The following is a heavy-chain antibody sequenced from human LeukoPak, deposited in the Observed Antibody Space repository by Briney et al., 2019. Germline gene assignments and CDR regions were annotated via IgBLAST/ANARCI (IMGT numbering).Heavy chain of an antibody. CDR1: GGSISSHY. D-gene: IGHD3-3*01. V-gene: IGHV4-59*11. J-gene: IGHJ6*03. CDR3: ARGTYDFWSGGQEYYSYYMDV. Sequence: PSETLSLTCTVSGGSISSHYWSWIRQPPGKGLEWIGYIYYSGSTNYNPSLKSRVTISVDTSKNQFSLKLSSVTPADTAVYYCARGTYDFWSGGQEYYSYYMDVWGKGTTVTVSS. CDR2: IYYSGST.